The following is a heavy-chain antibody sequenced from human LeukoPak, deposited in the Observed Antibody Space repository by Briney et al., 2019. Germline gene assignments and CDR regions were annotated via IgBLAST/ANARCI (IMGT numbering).Heavy chain of an antibody. V-gene: IGHV3-48*03. Sequence: GGSLRLSCAVSGFTYSIYEMNWVRQAPGKGLEWVTYISSSGSTIYYGDSVRGRFTISRDNAKNSLYLQMDSLRAEDTAVYYCATDQYGGSSYYYDWMAVGGEGTTVTVPS. CDR2: ISSSGSTI. CDR1: GFTYSIYE. D-gene: IGHD4-23*01. CDR3: ATDQYGGSSYYYDWMAV. J-gene: IGHJ6*04.